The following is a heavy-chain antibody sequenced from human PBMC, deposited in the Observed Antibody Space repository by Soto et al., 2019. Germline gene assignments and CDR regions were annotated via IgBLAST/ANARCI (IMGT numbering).Heavy chain of an antibody. CDR3: VRDGGGGYSQVDH. J-gene: IGHJ4*02. CDR1: GFSFRNYG. V-gene: IGHV3-30*03. Sequence: QVQLVESGGGVVQPGGSLRLSCVASGFSFRNYGMHWVRRVAGGGLEWVAVVSQDGSEKYYVDSLKGRFTISRDNSKNTMLLQMDSLGPDDTAVYYCVRDGGGGYSQVDHWGQGTLVTVSS. CDR2: VSQDGSEK. D-gene: IGHD5-18*01.